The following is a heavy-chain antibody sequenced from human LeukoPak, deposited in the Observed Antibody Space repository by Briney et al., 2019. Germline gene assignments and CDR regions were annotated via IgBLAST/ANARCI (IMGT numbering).Heavy chain of an antibody. CDR2: IYTSGST. CDR1: GGSISSGSYY. Sequence: SETLSLTCTVSGGSISSGSYYWSWIRQPAGKGLEWIGRIYTSGSTNYNPSLKSRVTISVDTSKNHFSLKPSSVTAADTAVYYCARALLVTSFDYWGQGTLVTVSS. J-gene: IGHJ4*02. V-gene: IGHV4-61*02. D-gene: IGHD2-8*02. CDR3: ARALLVTSFDY.